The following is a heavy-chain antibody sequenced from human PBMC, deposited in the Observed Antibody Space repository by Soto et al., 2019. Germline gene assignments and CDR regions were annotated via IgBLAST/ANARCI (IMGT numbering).Heavy chain of an antibody. Sequence: QVQLQESGPGLVKPSETLSLTCTVSGGSISSYYWSWIQQPPGKGLEWIGYIYYSGSTNYNPSLKSRVTISVDTSNNQFSLKLSSVTAADTAVYYCARTGYCSSTSCYALWFDPWGQGTLVTVSS. CDR1: GGSISSYY. CDR2: IYYSGST. J-gene: IGHJ5*02. D-gene: IGHD2-2*01. CDR3: ARTGYCSSTSCYALWFDP. V-gene: IGHV4-59*01.